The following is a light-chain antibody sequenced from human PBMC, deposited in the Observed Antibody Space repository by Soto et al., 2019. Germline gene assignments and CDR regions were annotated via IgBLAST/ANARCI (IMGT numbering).Light chain of an antibody. Sequence: EIVLTQSPGTLSLSPGARATLSCRASQSVSSSYLAWYQQKPGQAPSLLIYGAFSRATGIPARFSGSGSGTDFTLTISRLEPEDFAVYYCQQYGSSSWTFGQGTKVDNK. CDR3: QQYGSSSWT. J-gene: IGKJ1*01. V-gene: IGKV3-20*01. CDR2: GAF. CDR1: QSVSSSY.